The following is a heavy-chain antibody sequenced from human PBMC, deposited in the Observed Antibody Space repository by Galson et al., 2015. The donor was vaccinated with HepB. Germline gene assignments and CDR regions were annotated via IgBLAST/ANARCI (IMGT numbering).Heavy chain of an antibody. J-gene: IGHJ4*02. D-gene: IGHD1-26*01. CDR2: ISSSSTI. Sequence: SLRLSCAASGFTFSSYSMNWARQAPGKGLEWVSYISSSSTIYYADSVKGRFTISRDNAKNSLYLQMNSLRDEDTAVYYCASGTYSFDYWGQGTLVTVSS. CDR1: GFTFSSYS. CDR3: ASGTYSFDY. V-gene: IGHV3-48*02.